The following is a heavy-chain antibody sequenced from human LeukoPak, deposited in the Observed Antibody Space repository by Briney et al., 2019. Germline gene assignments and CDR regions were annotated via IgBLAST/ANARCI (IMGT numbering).Heavy chain of an antibody. D-gene: IGHD1-26*01. V-gene: IGHV4-30-4*08. CDR2: IYYSGST. Sequence: SQTLSLTCTVSGGSISSGDYYWSWIRQPPGKGLEWIGYIYYSGSTYYNPSLKSRVTISVDTSKNQFSLKLSSVTAADTAVYYCARLEEWELYFDYWGQGTLVTVSS. J-gene: IGHJ4*02. CDR1: GGSISSGDYY. CDR3: ARLEEWELYFDY.